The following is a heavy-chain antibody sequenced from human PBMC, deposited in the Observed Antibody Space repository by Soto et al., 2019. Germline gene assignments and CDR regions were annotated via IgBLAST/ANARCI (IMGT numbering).Heavy chain of an antibody. CDR3: VRDGTKTLRDWFDP. V-gene: IGHV4-4*07. CDR1: AASIRGFY. Sequence: SETLSLTRTVSAASIRGFYWSWIRKSAGKGLEWIGRIYATGTTDYNPSLKSRVMMSVDTSKKQFSLKLRSVTAADTAVYYCVRDGTKTLRDWFDPWGQGISVTVSS. D-gene: IGHD1-1*01. J-gene: IGHJ5*02. CDR2: IYATGTT.